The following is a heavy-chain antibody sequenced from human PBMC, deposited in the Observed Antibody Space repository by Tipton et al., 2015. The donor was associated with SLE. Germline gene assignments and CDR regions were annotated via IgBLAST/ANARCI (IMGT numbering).Heavy chain of an antibody. CDR3: ARHREWELLVYFDY. CDR2: IYYSGST. J-gene: IGHJ4*02. Sequence: TLSLTCTVSGDSISSSSYYWGWIRQPPGKGLEWIGSIYYSGSTYYNPSLKSRVAISVDTSKNQFSLKLSSVTAADTAVYYCARHREWELLVYFDYWGQGTLVTASS. CDR1: GDSISSSSYY. D-gene: IGHD1-26*01. V-gene: IGHV4-39*01.